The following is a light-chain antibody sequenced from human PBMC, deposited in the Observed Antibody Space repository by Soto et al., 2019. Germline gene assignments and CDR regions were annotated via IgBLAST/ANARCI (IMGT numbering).Light chain of an antibody. J-gene: IGKJ1*01. V-gene: IGKV1-5*01. CDR1: QSISSW. Sequence: DIQMTQSPYTLSACVGDRVALTFRASQSISSWLAWYQQKPGKAPKLLIYDASSLESGVPSRFSGSGSGTEFTLTISSLQPDDFATYYCQQYNSYWTFGQGTKVDI. CDR3: QQYNSYWT. CDR2: DAS.